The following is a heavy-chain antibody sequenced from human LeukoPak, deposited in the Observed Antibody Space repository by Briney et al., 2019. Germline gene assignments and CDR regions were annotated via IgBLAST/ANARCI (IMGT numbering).Heavy chain of an antibody. D-gene: IGHD3-10*01. Sequence: GGSLRLSCAASGFTFSDYYMSWIRQAPGKGLEWVSLISGEGGSTYYADSVKGRFTISRDNSKNSLYLQMNSLRTEDTALYYCANGWGMASFDYWGQGTLVTVSS. CDR3: ANGWGMASFDY. CDR2: ISGEGGST. J-gene: IGHJ4*02. V-gene: IGHV3-43*02. CDR1: GFTFSDYY.